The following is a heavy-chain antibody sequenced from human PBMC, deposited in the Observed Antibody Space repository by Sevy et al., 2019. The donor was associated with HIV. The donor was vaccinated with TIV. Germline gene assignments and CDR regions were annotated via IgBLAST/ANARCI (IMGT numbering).Heavy chain of an antibody. CDR2: LRYDGTTK. CDR1: GFILSTSG. Sequence: GGSLRLSCAASGFILSTSGMHWVRQTPGKGLEWVAFLRYDGTTKYYADSTEGRFSISRDDAKNTLYLQMSSLRDEDTAVYYCLKGNSAWVYYFDYWGQGSRVTVSS. V-gene: IGHV3-30*02. D-gene: IGHD6-19*01. J-gene: IGHJ4*02. CDR3: LKGNSAWVYYFDY.